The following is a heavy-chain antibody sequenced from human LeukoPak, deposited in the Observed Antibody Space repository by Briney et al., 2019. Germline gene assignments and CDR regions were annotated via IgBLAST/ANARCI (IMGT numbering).Heavy chain of an antibody. CDR2: MNPNSGNT. CDR1: GYTFTSYD. D-gene: IGHD6-13*01. Sequence: ASVKVSCKASGYTFTSYDINWVRQATGQGLEWMGWMNPNSGNTGYAQKFQGRVTMTRNTSISTANMELSSLRSEDTAVYYCARSKTRSSSWYRNWFDPWGQGTLVTVSS. J-gene: IGHJ5*02. V-gene: IGHV1-8*01. CDR3: ARSKTRSSSWYRNWFDP.